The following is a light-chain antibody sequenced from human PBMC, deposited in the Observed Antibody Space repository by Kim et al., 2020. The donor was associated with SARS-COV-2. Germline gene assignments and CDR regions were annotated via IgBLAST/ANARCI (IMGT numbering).Light chain of an antibody. J-gene: IGLJ1*01. V-gene: IGLV3-21*04. CDR3: QVLDSSSDS. CDR1: NIGSKS. Sequence: SYELTQPPSVSVAPGKTARITCGGNNIGSKSVHWYQQKPGQAPVLVIYYDSDRPSGIPERFSGSNSGNTATLTISRVEAGDEADYYCQVLDSSSDSFGTGTKVTVL. CDR2: YDS.